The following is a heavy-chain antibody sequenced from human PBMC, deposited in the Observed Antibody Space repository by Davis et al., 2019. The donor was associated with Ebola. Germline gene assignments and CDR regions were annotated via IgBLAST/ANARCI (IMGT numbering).Heavy chain of an antibody. D-gene: IGHD3-10*01. CDR1: GGSFSGYY. CDR3: ARVVVYYYGSGSYYTPYYFDY. CDR2: INHSGST. Sequence: SETLSLTCAVYGGSFSGYYWSWIRQPPGKGLEWIGEINHSGSTNYNPSLKSRVTISVDTSKNQFSLKLSSVTAADTAVYYCARVVVYYYGSGSYYTPYYFDYWGQGTLVTVSS. V-gene: IGHV4-34*01. J-gene: IGHJ4*02.